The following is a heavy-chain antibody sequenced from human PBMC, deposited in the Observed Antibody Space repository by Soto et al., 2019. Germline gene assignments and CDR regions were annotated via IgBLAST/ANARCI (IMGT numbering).Heavy chain of an antibody. CDR3: ARGARVRLRFLEWYTDGGYYYYGMDV. CDR2: INHSGST. V-gene: IGHV4-34*01. J-gene: IGHJ6*02. CDR1: GGSFIGYY. D-gene: IGHD3-3*01. Sequence: PSETLSLTCAVYGGSFIGYYWSWIRQPPGKGLEWIGEINHSGSTNYNPSLKSRVTISVDTSKNQFSLKLSSVTAADTAVYYCARGARVRLRFLEWYTDGGYYYYGMDVWGQGTTVTVS.